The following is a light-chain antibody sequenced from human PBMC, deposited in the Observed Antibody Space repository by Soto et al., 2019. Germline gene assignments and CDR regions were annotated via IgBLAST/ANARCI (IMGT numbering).Light chain of an antibody. CDR2: YAS. J-gene: IGKJ5*01. CDR3: HQYNAWPPIT. CDR1: QSVSNN. Sequence: EIMMTQSPATLSVSPGERATLSCRASQSVSNNVAWYQQKPGQVPRLLIYYASTRATGIPARFSGSGSGTEFTLTISSLQSEYFALYYCHQYNAWPPITFGQGTLLEI. V-gene: IGKV3-15*01.